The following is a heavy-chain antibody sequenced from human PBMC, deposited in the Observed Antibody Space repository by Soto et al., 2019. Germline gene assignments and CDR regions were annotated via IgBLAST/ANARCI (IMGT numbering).Heavy chain of an antibody. CDR1: GFTFSNHI. V-gene: IGHV3-30-3*01. J-gene: IGHJ4*02. CDR3: ARADDNGSDCDLAY. Sequence: QVQLVESGGGVVQPGGSLRLSCAVSGFTFSNHIMHWVRQAPGKGLEWVALISSDGSNRYYADSVKGRFTTSRDNAKNTMYVQMNSLRVEDTAVYYCARADDNGSDCDLAYWGQGALVTVSS. CDR2: ISSDGSNR. D-gene: IGHD1-26*01.